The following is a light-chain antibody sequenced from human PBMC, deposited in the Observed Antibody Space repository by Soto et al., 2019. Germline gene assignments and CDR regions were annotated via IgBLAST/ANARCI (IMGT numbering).Light chain of an antibody. V-gene: IGKV1-12*01. CDR2: AAS. CDR3: QQGSSFPWT. J-gene: IGKJ1*01. Sequence: DIQMTQSPSSVDASVGERVTITCRASQDMDSWLAWYQQNPGKAPKLLIYAASSLQSGVPSRFSGSGSGTDFTFTISSLQPEDFATDFCQQGSSFPWTFGQGTKVEIK. CDR1: QDMDSW.